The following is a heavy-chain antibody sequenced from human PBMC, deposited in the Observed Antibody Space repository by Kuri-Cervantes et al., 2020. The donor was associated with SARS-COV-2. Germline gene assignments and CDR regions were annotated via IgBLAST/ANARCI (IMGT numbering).Heavy chain of an antibody. V-gene: IGHV3-49*04. CDR2: IRSKAYGGTT. CDR3: TRDDFWSGYYRD. D-gene: IGHD3-3*01. Sequence: GGSLRLSCAASGFTFGDYAMSWVRQAPGKGLEWVGFIRSKAYGGTTEYAASVKGRFTISRDDSKSIAYLQMNSLKTEDTAVYYCTRDDFWSGYYRDWGQGTLVTVSS. J-gene: IGHJ4*02. CDR1: GFTFGDYA.